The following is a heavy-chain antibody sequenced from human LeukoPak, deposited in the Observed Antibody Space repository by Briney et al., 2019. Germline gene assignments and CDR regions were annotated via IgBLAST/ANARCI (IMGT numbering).Heavy chain of an antibody. CDR1: GYSFISYA. V-gene: IGHV7-4-1*02. CDR2: INTNTGSP. Sequence: GASVKVSCKASGYSFISYAINWVRQAPGQGLEWMGWINTNTGSPTYAQGFTGRFVFSLDTSVSTAYLQITSLKAEDTAVYYCARVVSSLSIAAPYWGQGTLVTVSS. J-gene: IGHJ4*02. D-gene: IGHD6-6*01. CDR3: ARVVSSLSIAAPY.